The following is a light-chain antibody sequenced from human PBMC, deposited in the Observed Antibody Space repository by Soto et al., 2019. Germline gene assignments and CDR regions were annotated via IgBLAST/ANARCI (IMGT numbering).Light chain of an antibody. CDR3: QQSYTTPRT. Sequence: QMTQSPSSLSASVGARVTITCRASQNIRTSLNWYQQKPWKAPSLLIYGASTLQSGVPSRFSGSASATDFTLTISSLQPEDFATYYCQQSYTTPRTFGQGTKVEIK. CDR2: GAS. J-gene: IGKJ1*01. V-gene: IGKV1-39*01. CDR1: QNIRTS.